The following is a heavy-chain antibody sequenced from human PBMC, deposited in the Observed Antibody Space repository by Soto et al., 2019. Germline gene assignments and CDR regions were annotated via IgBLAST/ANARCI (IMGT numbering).Heavy chain of an antibody. CDR3: AGSGVGAFDY. D-gene: IGHD3-10*01. Sequence: QVQLQQWGAGLLKPSETLSLTCAVYGGSFSGYYWSWIRQPPGKGLEWIGEINHSGSTNYNPSLKSRVTISVGTSKNQFSLKLSSVTAADTAVYYCAGSGVGAFDYWGQGTLVTVSS. CDR2: INHSGST. CDR1: GGSFSGYY. J-gene: IGHJ4*02. V-gene: IGHV4-34*01.